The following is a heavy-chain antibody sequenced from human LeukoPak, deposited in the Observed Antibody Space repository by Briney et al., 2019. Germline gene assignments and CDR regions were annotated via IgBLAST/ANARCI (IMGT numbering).Heavy chain of an antibody. Sequence: GASVKVSCKASGGTFSSYAISWVRQAPGQGLEWMGGIIPIFGTANYAQKFQGRVTITADESTSTAYMELSSLRAEDTAVYYCATALVGYYYGSGAYNWFDPWGQGTLVTVSS. CDR2: IIPIFGTA. CDR1: GGTFSSYA. J-gene: IGHJ5*02. D-gene: IGHD3-10*01. CDR3: ATALVGYYYGSGAYNWFDP. V-gene: IGHV1-69*01.